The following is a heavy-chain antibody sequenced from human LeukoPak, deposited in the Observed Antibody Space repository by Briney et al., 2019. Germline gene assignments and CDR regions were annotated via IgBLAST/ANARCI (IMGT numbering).Heavy chain of an antibody. CDR2: TYYRSKWYN. CDR1: GDSVSSNSVA. D-gene: IGHD5-12*01. J-gene: IGHJ3*02. CDR3: VGGYAWAFDI. V-gene: IGHV6-1*01. Sequence: SQTLSLTCAISGDSVSSNSVAWNWIRQSPSRGLEWLGGTYYRSKWYNDYAMSVKSRIIINPDTSKNQFSLQLNSVTPEDTALYYCVGGYAWAFDIWGQGTMVTVSS.